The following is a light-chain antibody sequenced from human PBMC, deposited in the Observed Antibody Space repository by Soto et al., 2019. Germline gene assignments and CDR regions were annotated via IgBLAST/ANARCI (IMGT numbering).Light chain of an antibody. V-gene: IGKV3-20*01. CDR3: QQYGRSLPIT. Sequence: EIVLTQSPATLSAFPGDRVTLSCRASQAVNTRLAWYQHKPGQAPRLLIYLTSNRAAGVPSRFSAWGSGTDFTLTISRVEPADFAVYYCQQYGRSLPITFGQGTRLEIK. CDR1: QAVNTR. J-gene: IGKJ5*01. CDR2: LTS.